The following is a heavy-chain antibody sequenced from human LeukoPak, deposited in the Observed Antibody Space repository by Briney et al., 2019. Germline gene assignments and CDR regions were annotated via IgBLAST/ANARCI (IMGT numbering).Heavy chain of an antibody. D-gene: IGHD1-26*01. V-gene: IGHV3-21*01. CDR2: ISSSSSYI. Sequence: GGSLRLSCAASGFSFSSYSMNWVRQAPGKGLEWVSSISSSSSYIYYTDSVKGRFTISRDNAKNSLYLQMNSLRAEGTAVYYCAKGPISGSYLFDYWGQGTLVTVSS. J-gene: IGHJ4*02. CDR1: GFSFSSYS. CDR3: AKGPISGSYLFDY.